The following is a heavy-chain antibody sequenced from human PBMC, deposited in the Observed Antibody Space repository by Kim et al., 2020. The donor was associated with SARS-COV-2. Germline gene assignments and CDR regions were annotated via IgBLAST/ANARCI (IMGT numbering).Heavy chain of an antibody. CDR1: GFTFSSYE. D-gene: IGHD3-3*01. V-gene: IGHV3-48*03. J-gene: IGHJ6*02. CDR2: ISSSGSTI. Sequence: GGSLRLSCAASGFTFSSYEMNWVRQAPGKGLEWVSYISSSGSTIYYADSVKGRFTISRDNAKNSLYLQMNSLRAEDTAVYYCARDGVVIRNDYYYYYRMDVWGQGTTVTVSS. CDR3: ARDGVVIRNDYYYYYRMDV.